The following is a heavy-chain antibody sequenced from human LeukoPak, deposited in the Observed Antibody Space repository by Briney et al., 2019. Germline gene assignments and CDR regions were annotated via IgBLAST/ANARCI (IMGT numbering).Heavy chain of an antibody. Sequence: PSETLSLTCTVSGGSISSYYWSWIRQPPGKGLEWIGYIYYSGSTNYNPSLKSRVTISVDTSKNQFSLKLSSVTAADTAVYYCARDSLHFWTLVGFDPWGQGTLVTVSS. CDR1: GGSISSYY. D-gene: IGHD3-3*02. V-gene: IGHV4-59*01. CDR3: ARDSLHFWTLVGFDP. CDR2: IYYSGST. J-gene: IGHJ5*02.